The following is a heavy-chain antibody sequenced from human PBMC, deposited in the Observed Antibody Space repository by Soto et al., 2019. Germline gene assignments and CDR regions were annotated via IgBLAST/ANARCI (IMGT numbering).Heavy chain of an antibody. CDR1: GGTFSSDA. CDR2: IIPISDTT. Sequence: QVQLVQSGAEVKKPGSSVKVSCKASGGTFSSDAISWVRQAPGQGLEWMGGIIPISDTTTYAQKFQGRVSITADESTSTDYTELSSLRSEDTAVYYCARSQGSSTSLEIYYYYYYGMDVWGQGTTVTVSS. CDR3: ARSQGSSTSLEIYYYYYYGMDV. V-gene: IGHV1-69*01. D-gene: IGHD2-2*01. J-gene: IGHJ6*02.